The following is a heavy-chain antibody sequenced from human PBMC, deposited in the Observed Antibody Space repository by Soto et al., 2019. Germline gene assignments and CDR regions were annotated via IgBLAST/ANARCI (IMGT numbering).Heavy chain of an antibody. V-gene: IGHV3-9*01. D-gene: IGHD5-12*01. CDR3: AKDVGVYEGDYYYDY. Sequence: EVQLVESGGGLVQPGRSLRLSCAASGFTFDDYAMHWVRQAPGKGLEWVAVIGGNGGSIGYADSVKGRFTISRDNAKNSRYLQMNSLRAEDTALYYCAKDVGVYEGDYYYDYWCQGTLVTVAS. CDR1: GFTFDDYA. J-gene: IGHJ4*02. CDR2: IGGNGGSI.